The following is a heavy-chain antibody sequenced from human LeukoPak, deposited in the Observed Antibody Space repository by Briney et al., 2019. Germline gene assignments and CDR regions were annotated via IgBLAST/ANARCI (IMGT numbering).Heavy chain of an antibody. Sequence: PSETLSLTCTVSGGSISSYYWSWIRQPPGKGLEWIGYIYYSGSTNYNPSLKSRVTISVDTSKNQFSLKLSSLTAADTAVYYCARDEGAPHAFDIWGQGTMVTVSS. V-gene: IGHV4-59*01. CDR2: IYYSGST. CDR1: GGSISSYY. J-gene: IGHJ3*02. CDR3: ARDEGAPHAFDI. D-gene: IGHD1-26*01.